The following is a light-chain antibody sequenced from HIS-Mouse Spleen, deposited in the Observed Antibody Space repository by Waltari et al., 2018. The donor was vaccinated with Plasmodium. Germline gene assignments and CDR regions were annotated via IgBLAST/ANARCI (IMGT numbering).Light chain of an antibody. CDR1: NIGSKN. J-gene: IGLJ2*01. CDR2: RAS. V-gene: IGLV3-9*01. Sequence: SYELTQPLSVSVALGQTARITCGGNNIGSKNVHWYQQKPGKAHVLVIYRASNLPSGIPERFSGSTSGNTATLTISRAQAVDEADYYCQGWDSSTVVFGGGTKLTVL. CDR3: QGWDSSTVV.